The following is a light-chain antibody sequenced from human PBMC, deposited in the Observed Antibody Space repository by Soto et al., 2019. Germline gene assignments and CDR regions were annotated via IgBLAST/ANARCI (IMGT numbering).Light chain of an antibody. V-gene: IGKV3-20*01. J-gene: IGKJ5*01. CDR2: GAS. Sequence: EILFTQSPGTSSLSPGERATLSCRASQSVSSTYLAWYQPKPGQAPRPVIYGASSRETGILDMVSGSGAGTACTRTISRLEPEDVSVDYCQQYGSFMITFSQGTRLEIK. CDR3: QQYGSFMIT. CDR1: QSVSSTY.